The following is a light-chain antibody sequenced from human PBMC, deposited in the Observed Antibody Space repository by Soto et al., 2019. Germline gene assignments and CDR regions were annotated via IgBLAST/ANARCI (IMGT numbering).Light chain of an antibody. CDR1: QSASSNF. J-gene: IGKJ1*01. CDR3: QQFGSSPRT. CDR2: DAS. V-gene: IGKV3-20*01. Sequence: EIVLTQSPGTLSLSPGERATLSCRASQSASSNFLAWYQQKPGQAPRLLIYDASNRATGIPDRFRGSGSGTDFTLTISRLEPEDFAVYYCQQFGSSPRTFGQGTKVDIK.